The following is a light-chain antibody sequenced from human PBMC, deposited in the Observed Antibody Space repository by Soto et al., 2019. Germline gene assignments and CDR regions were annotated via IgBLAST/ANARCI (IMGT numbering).Light chain of an antibody. J-gene: IGLJ2*01. CDR2: GVS. CDR1: SSDVGDYNY. CDR3: SSYTSTNTLV. Sequence: QSALTQPASVSGSPGQSVTISCTGTSSDVGDYNYVSWYQQHPGKAPKLIIYGVSNRPSGISNRFSGSKSGNTASLTISGLQAEDEADYYCSSYTSTNTLVFGGRTKVTVL. V-gene: IGLV2-14*01.